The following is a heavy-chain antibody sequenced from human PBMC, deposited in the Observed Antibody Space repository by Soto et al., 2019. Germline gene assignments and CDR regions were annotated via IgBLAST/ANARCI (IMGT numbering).Heavy chain of an antibody. D-gene: IGHD1-26*01. CDR3: ARYSAGAHDAFDI. Sequence: ASVKVSCKASGYTFTSYYMHWVRQAPGQGLERMGIINPSGGSTSYAQKFQGRVTMTRDTSTSTVYMELSSLRSEDTDVYYCARYSAGAHDAFDIWGQGTMVTV. J-gene: IGHJ3*02. CDR1: GYTFTSYY. V-gene: IGHV1-46*03. CDR2: INPSGGST.